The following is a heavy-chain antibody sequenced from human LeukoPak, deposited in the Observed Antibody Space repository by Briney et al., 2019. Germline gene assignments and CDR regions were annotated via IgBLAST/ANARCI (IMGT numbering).Heavy chain of an antibody. CDR3: ARELYDSSGYVT. CDR2: INSDGSST. Sequence: GGSLRLSCAASGFTFSSYAMTWVRQAPGKGLVWVSRINSDGSSTSYADSVKGRFTISRDNAKNTLYLQMNSLRAEDTAVYYCARELYDSSGYVTWGQGTLVTVSS. D-gene: IGHD3-22*01. V-gene: IGHV3-74*01. CDR1: GFTFSSYA. J-gene: IGHJ5*02.